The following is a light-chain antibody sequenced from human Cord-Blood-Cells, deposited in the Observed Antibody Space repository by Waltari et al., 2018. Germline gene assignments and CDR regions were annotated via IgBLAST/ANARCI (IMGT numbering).Light chain of an antibody. J-gene: IGLJ1*01. CDR2: DVS. CDR3: SSYTSSSTYV. Sequence: QSALPQPASVSGSPGQSITISCTGTSSDVGGYTSVSWYQQHPGKAPKLMIYDVSNRPSGVSNRFSGSKSGNTASLTISGLQAEDEADYYCSSYTSSSTYVFGTGTKVTVL. CDR1: SSDVGGYTS. V-gene: IGLV2-14*01.